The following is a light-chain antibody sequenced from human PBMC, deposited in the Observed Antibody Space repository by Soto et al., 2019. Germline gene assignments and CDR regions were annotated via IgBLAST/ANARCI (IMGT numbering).Light chain of an antibody. J-gene: IGKJ5*01. CDR2: GAS. CDR1: QSVSSN. Sequence: EIVMTQSSATLSVSPGERATLSCRASQSVSSNLAWYQQKPGQAPRLLIYGASTRATGFPARFSGSGSGTEFTLTISSLQSEDFAVYYCQQYNNWPPGTFGQGTRLEIK. CDR3: QQYNNWPPGT. V-gene: IGKV3-15*01.